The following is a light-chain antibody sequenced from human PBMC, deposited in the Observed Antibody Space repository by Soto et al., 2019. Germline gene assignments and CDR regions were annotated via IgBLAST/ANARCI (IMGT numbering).Light chain of an antibody. J-gene: IGLJ1*01. CDR1: SSDVGGYNY. Sequence: QSVLTHPASVSGSPGQSITISCTRTSSDVGGYNYVSWYQQHPGKAPKLMIYDVSNRPSGISNRFSGSKSGNTASLTISGLQAEDEADYYCSSYTGSSTYVFGTGTKVTVL. CDR2: DVS. CDR3: SSYTGSSTYV. V-gene: IGLV2-14*01.